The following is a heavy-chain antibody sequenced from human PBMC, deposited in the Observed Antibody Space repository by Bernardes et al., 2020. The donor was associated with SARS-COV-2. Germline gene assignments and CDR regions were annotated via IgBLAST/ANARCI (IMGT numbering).Heavy chain of an antibody. J-gene: IGHJ6*02. Sequence: GGSLRLSCAASGLTVSDNYMTWVRQAPGKGLEWVALMYSCGSTYYADSVKGRFTVSRDNSKNTLYLQMDRLRAEDTAIYYCASVMATWDRGLFSNTYYFYGLDAWGQGTTVTVS. CDR2: MYSCGST. D-gene: IGHD3-10*01. CDR3: ASVMATWDRGLFSNTYYFYGLDA. CDR1: GLTVSDNY. V-gene: IGHV3-66*01.